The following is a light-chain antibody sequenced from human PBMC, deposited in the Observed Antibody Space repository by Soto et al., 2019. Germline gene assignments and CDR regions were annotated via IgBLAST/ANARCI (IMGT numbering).Light chain of an antibody. J-gene: IGLJ1*01. Sequence: QPGLDQPPSANGCPGRSVPNPCNRTNSDVGGYNYVSWYQQHPGKAPKLMIYEVSKRPSGVPDRFSGSKSGNTASLTVSGLQAEDEADYYCYSYAGSNNFEVFGTG. CDR3: YSYAGSNNFEV. CDR2: EVS. V-gene: IGLV2-8*01. CDR1: NSDVGGYNY.